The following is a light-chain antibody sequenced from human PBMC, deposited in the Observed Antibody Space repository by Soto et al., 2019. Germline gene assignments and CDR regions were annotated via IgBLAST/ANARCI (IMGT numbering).Light chain of an antibody. CDR1: SSNIGSHP. CDR2: GDN. CDR3: ASWDNSLNGLYV. Sequence: QSVLTQPPSASGTPGQRVTISCSGSSSNIGSHPVNWYQQLPGTAPKLLLYGDNQRPSGVPDRFSASKSGASASLAISGLQSEDEATYCCASWDNSLNGLYVFGAGTKVTVL. J-gene: IGLJ1*01. V-gene: IGLV1-44*01.